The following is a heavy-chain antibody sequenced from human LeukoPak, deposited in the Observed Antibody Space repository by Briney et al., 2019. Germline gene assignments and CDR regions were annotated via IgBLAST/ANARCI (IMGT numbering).Heavy chain of an antibody. CDR2: ITSSGETT. V-gene: IGHV3-23*01. CDR1: GSIPFNSYS. J-gene: IGHJ4*02. Sequence: GSLRLSCAASGSIPFNSYSMSWIRQAPGKGLEWVSAITSSGETTYYADSVKGRFTISRDNSKNMVYLQMNSLRAEDAATYYCAKMQGYFDYWGQRSLVSASS. CDR3: AKMQGYFDY.